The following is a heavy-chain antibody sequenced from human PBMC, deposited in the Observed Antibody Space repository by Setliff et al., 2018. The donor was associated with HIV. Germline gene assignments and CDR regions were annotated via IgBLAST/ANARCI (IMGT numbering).Heavy chain of an antibody. J-gene: IGHJ3*02. CDR3: AREVDNPRDAFDI. CDR1: GGSITTYY. CDR2: IYPTGST. V-gene: IGHV4-4*07. Sequence: SENLSLTCTVYGGSITTYYWRWIRQPAGKGLEWIGHIYPTGSTDYNPSLKSRVTMSIVKSKNQCSLTLSSMTAADTALYYCAREVDNPRDAFDIWAQGTRVTVSS.